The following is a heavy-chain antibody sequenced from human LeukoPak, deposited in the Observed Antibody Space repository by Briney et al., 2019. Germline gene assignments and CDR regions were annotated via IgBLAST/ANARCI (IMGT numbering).Heavy chain of an antibody. CDR3: ARGSNFGCGGDCPTPDY. Sequence: GGSLRLSCAASGFTFSSSAMSWVRQAPGKGLEWVSAISNNGGYTYYADSVQGRFTISRDNSKSTLCLQMNSLRAEDTAVYYCARGSNFGCGGDCPTPDYWGQGTLVTVSS. J-gene: IGHJ4*02. CDR1: GFTFSSSA. D-gene: IGHD2-21*02. V-gene: IGHV3-23*01. CDR2: ISNNGGYT.